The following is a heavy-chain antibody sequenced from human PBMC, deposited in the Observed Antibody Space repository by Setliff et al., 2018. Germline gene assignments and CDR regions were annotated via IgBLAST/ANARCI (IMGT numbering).Heavy chain of an antibody. CDR3: ARDHIYSSSWYYYYYGMDV. CDR1: GGSFSGYY. V-gene: IGHV4-34*01. CDR2: INHSGST. J-gene: IGHJ6*02. Sequence: SETLSLTCAVYGGSFSGYYWTWIRQPPGKGLEWIGEINHSGSTNYNPSLKSRVTISVDTSKNQFSLKLSSVTAADTAVYYCARDHIYSSSWYYYYYGMDVWGQGTTVTVSS. D-gene: IGHD6-13*01.